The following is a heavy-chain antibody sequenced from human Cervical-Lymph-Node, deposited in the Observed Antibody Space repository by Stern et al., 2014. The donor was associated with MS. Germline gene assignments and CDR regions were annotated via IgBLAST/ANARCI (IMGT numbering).Heavy chain of an antibody. CDR3: GHCCHSYHDGFDV. CDR2: IYWDEER. CDR1: GFSLTTAGVR. Sequence: ESGPTLVSPTQTLTLTCSFSGFSLTTAGVRVGWLRQAPGKALAXGALIYWDEERRYSPTLKNRLTITKDTSKNQVYLTMTSVDPGDTAEYYGGHCCHSYHDGFDVWGQGVAVAVSS. D-gene: IGHD1-26*01. V-gene: IGHV2-5*02. J-gene: IGHJ6*02.